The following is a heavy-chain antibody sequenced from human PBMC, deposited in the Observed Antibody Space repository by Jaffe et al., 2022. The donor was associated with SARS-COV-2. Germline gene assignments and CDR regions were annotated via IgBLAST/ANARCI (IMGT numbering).Heavy chain of an antibody. CDR2: IIPIFGTA. CDR3: ARPPYTYDSSGPPVGYYYMDV. CDR1: GGTFSSYA. V-gene: IGHV1-69*01. D-gene: IGHD3-22*01. Sequence: QVQLVQSGAEVKKPGSSVKVSCKASGGTFSSYAISWVRQAPGQGLEWMGGIIPIFGTANYAQKFQGRVTITADESTSTAYMELSSLRSEDTAVYYCARPPYTYDSSGPPVGYYYMDVWGKGTTVTVSS. J-gene: IGHJ6*03.